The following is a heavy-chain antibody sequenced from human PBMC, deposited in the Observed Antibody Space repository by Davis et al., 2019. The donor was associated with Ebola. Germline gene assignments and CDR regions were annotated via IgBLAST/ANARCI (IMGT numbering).Heavy chain of an antibody. J-gene: IGHJ4*02. Sequence: PGESLKISCAASGFTINNNYMSWVRQAPGKGLQWVSVIYAGDNTFYADSVKGRFTISRDNSKNTVFLQMSSLRAEDTAVYYCARDNYFSYWGQGTLVTVSS. CDR3: ARDNYFSY. CDR2: IYAGDNT. CDR1: GFTINNNY. V-gene: IGHV3-53*01.